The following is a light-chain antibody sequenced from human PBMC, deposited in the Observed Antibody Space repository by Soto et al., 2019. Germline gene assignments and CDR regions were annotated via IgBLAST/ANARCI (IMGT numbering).Light chain of an antibody. CDR2: EDN. J-gene: IGLJ2*01. CDR1: SGSIASNY. CDR3: VLYMRSGISV. Sequence: NFMLTQPHSVSESPGKTVTISCTRSSGSIASNYVQWYQQRPGSAPTPVIYEDNERPSGVPDRFSGSIDSSSNSASLTITGAQADDESDIYCVLYMRSGISVFGGGTKLTVL. V-gene: IGLV6-57*04.